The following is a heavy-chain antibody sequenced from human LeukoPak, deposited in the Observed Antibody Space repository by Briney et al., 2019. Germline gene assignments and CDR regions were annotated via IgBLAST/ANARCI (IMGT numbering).Heavy chain of an antibody. J-gene: IGHJ4*02. V-gene: IGHV3-48*01. CDR3: ARLFGSDGY. CDR2: ISSNGDVT. D-gene: IGHD2-21*01. Sequence: GGFLRLSCSASGFSFSSYSMDWARQAPGKGLEWAAYISSNGDVTHYADSVKGRFTISRDNAKNLLYLQMNSLRAEDTAVYYCARLFGSDGYWGQGTLVTASS. CDR1: GFSFSSYS.